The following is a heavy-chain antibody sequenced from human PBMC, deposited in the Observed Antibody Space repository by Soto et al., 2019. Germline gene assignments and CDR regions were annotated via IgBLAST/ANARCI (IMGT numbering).Heavy chain of an antibody. Sequence: QLQLQESGPGLVKPSETLSLTCTVSGGSISSSSYYWGWIRQPPGKGLEWIGSIYYSGSTYYNPSITRRVTLSVDTSKNQFSLKLSSVPAADTAVYYCASPKISFYNWFDPWGQRTLVTVSS. V-gene: IGHV4-39*01. CDR1: GGSISSSSYY. D-gene: IGHD2-15*01. CDR3: ASPKISFYNWFDP. J-gene: IGHJ5*02. CDR2: IYYSGST.